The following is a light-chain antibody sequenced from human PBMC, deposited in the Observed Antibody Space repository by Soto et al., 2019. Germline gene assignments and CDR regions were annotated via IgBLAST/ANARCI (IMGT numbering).Light chain of an antibody. CDR2: AAS. CDR1: QDIAIY. Sequence: IQLTQSPSYLSASVGDRVTITCRASQDIAIYLAWYQQKPGEAPKLLIYAASTLYGGVPSRFSGSGSGTDFALNITSLHAEELATYDCQQLRMYPSTFGGCTKVEIK. V-gene: IGKV1-9*01. J-gene: IGKJ4*01. CDR3: QQLRMYPST.